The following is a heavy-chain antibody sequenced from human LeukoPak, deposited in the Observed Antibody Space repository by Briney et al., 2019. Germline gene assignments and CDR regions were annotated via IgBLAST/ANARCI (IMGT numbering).Heavy chain of an antibody. CDR2: IWYDGSNK. CDR3: ARDENYAFDI. CDR1: GFAFSRYA. Sequence: GRSLRLSCAASGFAFSRYAMHWVRQAPGKGLEWVAVIWYDGSNKKYADSVKGRFTISRDNAKNTLYLQMNSLRAEDTAVYYCARDENYAFDIWGQGTMVTVSS. V-gene: IGHV3-33*01. D-gene: IGHD1-7*01. J-gene: IGHJ3*02.